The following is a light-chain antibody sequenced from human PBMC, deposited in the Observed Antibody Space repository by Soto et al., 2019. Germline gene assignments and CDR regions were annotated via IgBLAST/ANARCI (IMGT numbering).Light chain of an antibody. Sequence: SYELTQPPSVSVSPRQTVTITCSGDKLGDKYVSWYQQKPGQSPMMVIYQNRKRPSWIPERFSASNSGNTATLTISGTQAMDEADYFCQAWDSGIVVFGGGTQLTVL. J-gene: IGLJ2*01. V-gene: IGLV3-1*01. CDR2: QNR. CDR1: KLGDKY. CDR3: QAWDSGIVV.